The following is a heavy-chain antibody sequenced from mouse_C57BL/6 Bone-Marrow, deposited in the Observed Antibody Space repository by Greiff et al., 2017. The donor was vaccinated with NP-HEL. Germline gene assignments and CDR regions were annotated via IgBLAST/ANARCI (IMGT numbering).Heavy chain of an antibody. Sequence: QVQLQQPGAELVKPGASVKMSCKASGYTFTSYWITWVKQRPGQGLEWIGDIYPGSGSTNYNEKFKSKATLTVDTSSSTAYMQLSSLTSEDSAVYYCANENNYCSSYPDWYFDVWGTGTTVTVSS. CDR1: GYTFTSYW. D-gene: IGHD1-1*01. V-gene: IGHV1-55*01. J-gene: IGHJ1*03. CDR2: IYPGSGST. CDR3: ANENNYCSSYPDWYFDV.